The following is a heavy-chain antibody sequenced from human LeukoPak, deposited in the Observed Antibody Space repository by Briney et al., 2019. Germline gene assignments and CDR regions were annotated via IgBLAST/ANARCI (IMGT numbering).Heavy chain of an antibody. V-gene: IGHV4-39*07. CDR1: GGSISLIGYY. CDR2: IYYSGST. J-gene: IGHJ4*02. CDR3: ARDPDSQLDY. D-gene: IGHD2-15*01. Sequence: SETLSLTCTVSGGSISLIGYYWGWIRQPPGKGLEWIGTIYYSGSTYYNPSLKSRVTISVDTSKNQFSLKLSSVTAADTAVYYCARDPDSQLDYWGQGTLVTVSS.